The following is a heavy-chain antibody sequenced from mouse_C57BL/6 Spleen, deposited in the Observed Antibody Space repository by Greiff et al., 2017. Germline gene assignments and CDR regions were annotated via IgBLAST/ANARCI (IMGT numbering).Heavy chain of an antibody. Sequence: QVHVKQPGAELVRPGTSVKLSCKASGYTFTSYWMHWVKQRPGQGLEWIGVIDPSDSYTNYNQKFKGKATLTVDTSSSTAYMQLSSLTSEDSAVYYCARPGSRYYFDYWGQGTTLTVSS. D-gene: IGHD1-1*01. J-gene: IGHJ2*01. CDR2: IDPSDSYT. CDR3: ARPGSRYYFDY. CDR1: GYTFTSYW. V-gene: IGHV1-59*01.